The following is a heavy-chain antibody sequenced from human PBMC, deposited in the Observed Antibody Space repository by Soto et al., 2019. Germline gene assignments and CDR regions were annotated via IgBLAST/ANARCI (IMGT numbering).Heavy chain of an antibody. CDR3: ARGRSPGSRTYSSGWSLYFQH. J-gene: IGHJ1*01. CDR2: INPNSGGT. V-gene: IGHV1-2*04. D-gene: IGHD6-19*01. CDR1: GHTFTGYY. Sequence: VASVKVSCKASGHTFTGYYMHWVRQAPGQGLEWMGWINPNSGGTNYAQKFQGWVTTTRDTSISTAYMELSRLRSDDTAVYYCARGRSPGSRTYSSGWSLYFQHWGQGTLITVSS.